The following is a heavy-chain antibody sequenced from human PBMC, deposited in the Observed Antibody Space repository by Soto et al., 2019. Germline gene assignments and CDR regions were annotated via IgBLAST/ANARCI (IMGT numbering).Heavy chain of an antibody. V-gene: IGHV3-23*01. CDR3: AKDGLRGIAAAVDH. D-gene: IGHD6-13*01. J-gene: IGHJ4*02. CDR2: ISGSDGST. Sequence: EVQLLDSGGGLVQPGGSLRLSCAASGFTFSSNAMSWVRQAPGKGLEWVSTISGSDGSTYYADSVKGRFTISRDNPKNTLHLQMNCLSPEDTAVYYCAKDGLRGIAAAVDHWGQGTLVTVSS. CDR1: GFTFSSNA.